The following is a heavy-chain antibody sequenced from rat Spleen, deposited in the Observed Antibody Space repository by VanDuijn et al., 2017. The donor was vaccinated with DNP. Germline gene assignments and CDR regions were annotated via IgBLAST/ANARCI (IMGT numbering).Heavy chain of an antibody. J-gene: IGHJ2*01. CDR1: GFTFKNYW. CDR3: TKAGGYSPWYFDY. CDR2: IPDSGAST. D-gene: IGHD1-11*01. V-gene: IGHV5-31*01. Sequence: EVQLVESGGDLVQPGTSLKLSCVASGFTFKNYWMTWIRQVPGKVLEWVASIPDSGASTYYPDSVRGRFTISRDNAKSTLYLQMDSLRSEETATYYCTKAGGYSPWYFDYWGQGVMVTVSS.